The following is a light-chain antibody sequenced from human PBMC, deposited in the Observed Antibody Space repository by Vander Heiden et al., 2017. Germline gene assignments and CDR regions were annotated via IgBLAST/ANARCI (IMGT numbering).Light chain of an antibody. V-gene: IGKV2-28*01. J-gene: IGKJ2*01. CDR1: QSLLHSNGYNY. CDR2: LGS. CDR3: MQALQTPYT. Sequence: IVMTQYPLSLPVTPGEPASISCRSSQSLLHSNGYNYLDWYLQKPGQSPQLLIYLGSNRASGVPDRFSGSGSGTDFTLKISRVEAEDVGVYYCMQALQTPYTFGQGTKLEIK.